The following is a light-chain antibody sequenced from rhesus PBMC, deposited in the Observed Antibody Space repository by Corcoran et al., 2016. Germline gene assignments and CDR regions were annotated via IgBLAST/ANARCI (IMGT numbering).Light chain of an antibody. V-gene: IGKV1S9*01. CDR3: QQGYSYPPT. CDR1: QSLSNY. CDR2: RAS. J-gene: IGKJ4*01. Sequence: DIQMTQSPSSLSASVGDRVTITCQASQSLSNYLNWYQQKPGKIPKLLIYRASSLQSGIPSRFSGSGSGTDFTLTISSLQPEDFATYYCQQGYSYPPTFGGGTKVELK.